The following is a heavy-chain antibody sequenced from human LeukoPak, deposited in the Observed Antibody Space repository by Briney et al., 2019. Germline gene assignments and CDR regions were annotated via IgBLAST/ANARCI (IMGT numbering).Heavy chain of an antibody. CDR3: ARGDYYDSSGYYYGGDYFDY. CDR1: GFTFSDYY. D-gene: IGHD3-22*01. Sequence: GGSLRPSCAASGFTFSDYYMSWIRQAPGKGLEWVSDISSSGSTINYADSVKGRVTISRDNAKNSLYLQMNSLRAEDTAVYYCARGDYYDSSGYYYGGDYFDYWGQGTLVTVSS. J-gene: IGHJ4*02. V-gene: IGHV3-11*04. CDR2: ISSSGSTI.